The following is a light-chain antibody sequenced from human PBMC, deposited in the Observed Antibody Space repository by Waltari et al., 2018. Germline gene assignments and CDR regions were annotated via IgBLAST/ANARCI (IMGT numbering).Light chain of an antibody. CDR2: DIN. CDR1: SSDVGANNF. V-gene: IGLV2-11*01. J-gene: IGLJ3*02. Sequence: QSALTQPRSVSGSPGQSVTISCTGTSSDVGANNFVSCYQHHPDKAPKLIMCDINKRPGGRPVGFSGSKTGNTATLTISGLQAENEDDYYGCTSVGRNIYRVCGGGTKRTVL. CDR3: CTSVGRNIYRV.